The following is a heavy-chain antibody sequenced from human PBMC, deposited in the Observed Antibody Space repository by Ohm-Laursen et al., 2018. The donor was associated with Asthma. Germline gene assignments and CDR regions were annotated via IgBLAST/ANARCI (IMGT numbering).Heavy chain of an antibody. CDR1: GGSISNGSYY. CDR2: MDSSGGA. D-gene: IGHD3-9*01. CDR3: ARLDWAQSMFDS. V-gene: IGHV4-61*01. J-gene: IGHJ4*02. Sequence: SQTLSLTCTVSGGSISNGSYYWSWIRQHPGRELEWIAYMDSSGGANYNPSLQSRVTLSIDTSKNQVSLRLSSVTAADTALYFCARLDWAQSMFDSWGQGTLVIVSS.